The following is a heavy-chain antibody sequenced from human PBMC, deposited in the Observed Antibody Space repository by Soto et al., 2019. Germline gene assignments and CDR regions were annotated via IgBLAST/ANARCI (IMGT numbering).Heavy chain of an antibody. D-gene: IGHD4-17*01. CDR3: DRRTFCGDYDAFDI. V-gene: IGHV3-48*04. CDR2: ISSNSGTI. J-gene: IGHJ3*02. CDR1: GFTFSDYS. Sequence: GGSLRLSCTASGFTFSDYSMNWVRPAPGKGLEWVSYISSNSGTIHYADSVKGRFTISRDNAKNALYLQMNRLRAEDTALYFCDRRTFCGDYDAFDIWGKGTMVTVSS.